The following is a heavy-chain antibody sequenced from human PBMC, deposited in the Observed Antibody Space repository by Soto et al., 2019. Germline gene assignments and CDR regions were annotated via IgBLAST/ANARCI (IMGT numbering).Heavy chain of an antibody. D-gene: IGHD3-3*01. Sequence: SDTLSITCAVYGLSFSGYYWSWIRQPPGKGLEWIGEINHSGSTNYNPSLKSRVTISVDTSKNQFSLKLSSVTAADTAVYYCAREDFWSGYSDYWGQGTLVTVSS. CDR3: AREDFWSGYSDY. CDR1: GLSFSGYY. V-gene: IGHV4-34*01. J-gene: IGHJ4*02. CDR2: INHSGST.